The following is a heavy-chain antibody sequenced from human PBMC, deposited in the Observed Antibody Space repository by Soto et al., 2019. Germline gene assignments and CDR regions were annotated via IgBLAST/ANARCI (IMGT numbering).Heavy chain of an antibody. V-gene: IGHV4-59*01. J-gene: IGHJ4*02. CDR1: GGSISSYY. D-gene: IGHD2-15*01. Sequence: QVQLQESGPGLVKPSETLSLTCTVSGGSISSYYWSWIRQPPGKGLEWIGYIYYSGSTNYNPSLKSRVTISVDTSKNQFSLKLSSVTAADTAVYYCARESVWGCSGGSCYGSHFDYWGQGTLVTVSS. CDR3: ARESVWGCSGGSCYGSHFDY. CDR2: IYYSGST.